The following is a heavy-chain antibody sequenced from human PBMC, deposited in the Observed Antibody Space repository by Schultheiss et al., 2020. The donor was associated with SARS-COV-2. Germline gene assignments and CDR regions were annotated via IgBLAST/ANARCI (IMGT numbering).Heavy chain of an antibody. J-gene: IGHJ6*02. CDR3: ARLGYCSGGSCPPEDCYGMDV. V-gene: IGHV4-31*03. D-gene: IGHD2-15*01. CDR2: IYYSGST. CDR1: GGSISSGGYY. Sequence: SQTLSLTCTVSGGSISSGGYYWSWIRQHPGKGLEWIGYIYYSGSTYYNPSLKSRVTISVDTSKNQFSLKLSSVTAADTAVYYCARLGYCSGGSCPPEDCYGMDVWGQGTTVTVSS.